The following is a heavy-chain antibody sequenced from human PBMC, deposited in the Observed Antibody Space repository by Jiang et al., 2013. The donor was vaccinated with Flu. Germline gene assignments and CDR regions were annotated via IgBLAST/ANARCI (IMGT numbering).Heavy chain of an antibody. CDR2: IYYSGST. D-gene: IGHD2-2*01. CDR3: ARDPIVVVPAAMEEGFGP. Sequence: SGSGLVKPSQTLSLTCTVSGGSISSGGYYWSWIRQHPGKGLEWIGYIYYSGSTYYNPSLKSRVTISVDTSKNQFSLKLSSVTAADTAVYYCARDPIVVVPAAMEEGFGPWGQGTLVTVSS. J-gene: IGHJ5*02. V-gene: IGHV4-31*03. CDR1: GGSISSGGYY.